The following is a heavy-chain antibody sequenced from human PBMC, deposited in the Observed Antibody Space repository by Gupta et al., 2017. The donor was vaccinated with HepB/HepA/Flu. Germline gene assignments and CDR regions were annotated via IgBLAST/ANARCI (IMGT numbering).Heavy chain of an antibody. CDR1: RFTFSSHG. J-gene: IGHJ4*02. D-gene: IGHD3-3*01. V-gene: IGHV3-30*18. CDR3: AKEFADFWIGHPAGPFDY. Sequence: QVQLVESGGGVVQPGRSLRLSCSASRFTFSSHGMQWVRQAPGKGLEWVAVISYDGSEKYYADSVKGRFTVSRDNAKNTLYLQMNNLRAEDTAVYYCAKEFADFWIGHPAGPFDYWGQGTLVTVSS. CDR2: ISYDGSEK.